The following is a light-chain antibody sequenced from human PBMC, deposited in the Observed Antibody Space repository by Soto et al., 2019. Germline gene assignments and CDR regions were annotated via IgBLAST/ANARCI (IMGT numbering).Light chain of an antibody. V-gene: IGKV1-5*03. Sequence: DIQMTQSPSTLSASVRDRVTITCRASQTISSWLAWFQQRPGRAPKFLIYKASSLKNGVPLRFSGSGSGTQFTLTNSSLQPDDVAMYYCQQYNTYSWTFGPGTKVDIK. CDR3: QQYNTYSWT. CDR2: KAS. J-gene: IGKJ1*01. CDR1: QTISSW.